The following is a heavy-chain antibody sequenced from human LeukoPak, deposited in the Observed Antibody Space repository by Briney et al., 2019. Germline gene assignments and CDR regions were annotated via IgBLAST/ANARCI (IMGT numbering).Heavy chain of an antibody. CDR2: INHSGST. V-gene: IGHV4-34*01. CDR3: ARGGRGYSYGLYYYYYYMDV. Sequence: GSLRLSCAAPGFTFRDYYMSWFRQPPGKGLEWIGEINHSGSTNYNPSLKSRVTISVDTSKNQFSLKLSSVTAADTAVYYCARGGRGYSYGLYYYYYYMDVWGKGTTVTVSS. D-gene: IGHD5-18*01. J-gene: IGHJ6*03. CDR1: GFTFRDYY.